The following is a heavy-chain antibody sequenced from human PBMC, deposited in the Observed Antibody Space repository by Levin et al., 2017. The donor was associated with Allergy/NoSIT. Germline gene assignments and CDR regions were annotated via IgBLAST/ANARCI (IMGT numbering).Heavy chain of an antibody. CDR3: AKAGAYCDGGSCSSYYYYYYMDV. J-gene: IGHJ6*03. V-gene: IGHV3-23*01. Sequence: GGSLRLSCAASGFTFSSYAMTWVRLPPGKGLEWVSTISASGDTTYSADSVKGRFTISRDNFKNTLSLQMNSLRAEDTAVYYCAKAGAYCDGGSCSSYYYYYYMDVWGKGTTVTVSS. CDR2: ISASGDTT. CDR1: GFTFSSYA. D-gene: IGHD2-15*01.